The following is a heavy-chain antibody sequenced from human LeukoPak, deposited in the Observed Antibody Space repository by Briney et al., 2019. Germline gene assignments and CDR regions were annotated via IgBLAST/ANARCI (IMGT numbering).Heavy chain of an antibody. D-gene: IGHD3-9*01. CDR3: ARGSNRVLRYFDWSLAGMDV. V-gene: IGHV4-59*12. CDR2: IYYSGST. Sequence: PSETLSLTCTVSGGSISSYYWSWIRQPPGKGLEWIGYIYYSGSTNYNPSLKSRVTISVDTSKNQFSLKLSSVTAADTAVYYCARGSNRVLRYFDWSLAGMDVWGKGTTVTVSS. CDR1: GGSISSYY. J-gene: IGHJ6*04.